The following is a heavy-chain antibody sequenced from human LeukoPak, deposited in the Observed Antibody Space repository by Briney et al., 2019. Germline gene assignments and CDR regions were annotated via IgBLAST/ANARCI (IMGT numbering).Heavy chain of an antibody. CDR2: ISAYNGNT. J-gene: IGHJ3*02. CDR1: GYTFTSYG. CDR3: ARVNSSSWIDAFDI. D-gene: IGHD6-13*01. Sequence: GASVKVSCKASGYTFTSYGISWVRQAPGQGLEWVGWISAYNGNTNYAQKLQGRVTMTTDTSTSTAYMELRSLRSDDTAVYYCARVNSSSWIDAFDIWGQGTMVTVSS. V-gene: IGHV1-18*01.